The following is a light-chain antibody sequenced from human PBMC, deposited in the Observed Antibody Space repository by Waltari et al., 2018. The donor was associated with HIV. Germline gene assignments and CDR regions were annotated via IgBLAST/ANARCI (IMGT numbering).Light chain of an antibody. J-gene: IGKJ5*01. CDR3: HQYNNWPRGT. Sequence: EIVMTQSPATLSVSPGERVILSCRASQSIGGNLAWYQQKPGQAPRLLIYAASTRAAVIPARFSGSGSGTEVSLTISSLQSEDVAVYYCHQYNNWPRGTFGQGTRLEI. CDR2: AAS. V-gene: IGKV3D-15*01. CDR1: QSIGGN.